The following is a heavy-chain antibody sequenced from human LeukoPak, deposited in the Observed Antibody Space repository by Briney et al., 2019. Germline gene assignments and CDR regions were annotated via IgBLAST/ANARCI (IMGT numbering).Heavy chain of an antibody. CDR2: IYPDDSDT. D-gene: IGHD2-8*01. CDR3: ARLAYCSNDVCYSNYYYSMDV. Sequence: GESLKISCKGSGYTFSSYWIGWVRQLPGKGLEWMGIIYPDDSDTRYSPSFQGQVTISADKSISTAYLQWSSLKASDTAMYYCARLAYCSNDVCYSNYYYSMDVWGKGTTVTVSS. V-gene: IGHV5-51*01. J-gene: IGHJ6*03. CDR1: GYTFSSYW.